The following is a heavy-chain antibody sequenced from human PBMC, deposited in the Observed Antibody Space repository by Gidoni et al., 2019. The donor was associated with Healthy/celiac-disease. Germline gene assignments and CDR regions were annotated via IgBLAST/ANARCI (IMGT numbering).Heavy chain of an antibody. CDR2: ISSSSSYT. D-gene: IGHD3-22*01. Sequence: QVQLVESGGGLVKPGGSLRLSCAASGFTFSDYYMSWIRQAPGKGLEWVSYISSSSSYTNYADSVKGRFTISRDNAKNSLYLQMNSLRAEDTAVYYCARDHPVHYYDSSGYYGGSYYYGMDVWGQGTTVTVSS. CDR3: ARDHPVHYYDSSGYYGGSYYYGMDV. V-gene: IGHV3-11*06. CDR1: GFTFSDYY. J-gene: IGHJ6*02.